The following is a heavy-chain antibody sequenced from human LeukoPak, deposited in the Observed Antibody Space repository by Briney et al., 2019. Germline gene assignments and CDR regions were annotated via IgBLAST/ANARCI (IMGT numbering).Heavy chain of an antibody. CDR2: IIPIFGTA. J-gene: IGHJ6*03. CDR1: GGTFISYA. CDR3: ARSLYTAMVTGYYYYMDV. Sequence: SVKVSFKASGGTFISYAISWVRQAPGQGLEWMGGIIPIFGTANYAQKFQGRVTITADKSTSTAYMELSSLRSEDTAVYYCARSLYTAMVTGYYYYMDVWGKGTTVTVSS. D-gene: IGHD5-18*01. V-gene: IGHV1-69*06.